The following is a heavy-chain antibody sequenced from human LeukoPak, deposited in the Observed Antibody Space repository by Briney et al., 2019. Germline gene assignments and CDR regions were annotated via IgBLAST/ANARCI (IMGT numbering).Heavy chain of an antibody. Sequence: GGSLRLSCVASGFTFSTNNMNWVRQAPGKGLEWISYISSSSCTIFYADSVKGRFTISRDNAKNSLFLQLSSLRAEDSAVYYCARGRYMDVWGKGTTVTVSS. V-gene: IGHV3-48*01. CDR2: ISSSSCTI. CDR3: ARGRYMDV. J-gene: IGHJ6*03. CDR1: GFTFSTNN.